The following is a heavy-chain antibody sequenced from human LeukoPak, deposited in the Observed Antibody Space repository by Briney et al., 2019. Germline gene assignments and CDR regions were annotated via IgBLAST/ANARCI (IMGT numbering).Heavy chain of an antibody. CDR1: GFTFDDYG. Sequence: GGSLRLSCAASGFTFDDYGMSWVRQAPGKGLEWVSGISWNSGSIGYADSVKGRFTISRDNAKNSLYLQMNSLRAEDTALYYCAKDKGRYDILTGYEYYFDYWGQGTLVTVSS. CDR2: ISWNSGSI. J-gene: IGHJ4*02. CDR3: AKDKGRYDILTGYEYYFDY. D-gene: IGHD3-9*01. V-gene: IGHV3-9*01.